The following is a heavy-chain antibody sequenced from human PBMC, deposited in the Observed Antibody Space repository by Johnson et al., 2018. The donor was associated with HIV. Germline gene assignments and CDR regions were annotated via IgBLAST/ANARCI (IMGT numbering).Heavy chain of an antibody. CDR3: ARAGQLPEDAFDI. J-gene: IGHJ3*02. Sequence: VQLVESRGVLVQPGGSLRLSCAASGFTVSSNEMSWVRQAPGKGLEWVSSISGGSTYYADSRKGRFTISRDNSKNTLHLQMNSLKAEDTAVYYCARAGQLPEDAFDIWGQGTIVTVSS. V-gene: IGHV3-38-3*01. CDR1: GFTVSSNE. D-gene: IGHD1-7*01. CDR2: ISGGST.